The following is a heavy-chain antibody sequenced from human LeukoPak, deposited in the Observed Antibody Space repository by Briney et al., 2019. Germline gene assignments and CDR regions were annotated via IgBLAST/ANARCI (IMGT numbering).Heavy chain of an antibody. D-gene: IGHD3-22*01. CDR1: GFTFDDYA. J-gene: IGHJ4*02. CDR3: AKDPYYYDSSGYLDY. Sequence: GGSLRLSCAASGFTFDDYAMHWVRQAPGKGLEWVSLISGDGGSTYYADSVKGRFTISRDNSKNSLYLQMNSLRTEDTALYYRAKDPYYYDSSGYLDYWGQGTLVTVSS. CDR2: ISGDGGST. V-gene: IGHV3-43*02.